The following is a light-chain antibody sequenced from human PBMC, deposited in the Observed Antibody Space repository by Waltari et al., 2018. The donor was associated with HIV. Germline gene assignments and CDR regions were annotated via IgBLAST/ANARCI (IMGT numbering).Light chain of an antibody. CDR1: SSYVGSYNL. Sequence: QSALTQPASVSGSPGQSITISCPGTSSYVGSYNLVSWYQQHPGKAPKLMIYEVSKRPSGVSNRFSGSKSGNTASLTISGLQAEDEADYYCCSYAGSSTPVFGGGTKLTVL. J-gene: IGLJ2*01. V-gene: IGLV2-23*02. CDR3: CSYAGSSTPV. CDR2: EVS.